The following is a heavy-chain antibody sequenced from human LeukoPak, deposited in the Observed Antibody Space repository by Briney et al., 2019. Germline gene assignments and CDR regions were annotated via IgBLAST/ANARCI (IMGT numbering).Heavy chain of an antibody. CDR3: ARDHLPYSSSGDWFDP. Sequence: SETLSLTCSVSGGSISSKSYYWAWIRQPPGKGLEWIGSLYYTGSTNYSPPLKSRVTISGDTSKNQTSLKLSSVTAADTAVYYCARDHLPYSSSGDWFDPWGQGTLVSVSS. J-gene: IGHJ5*02. D-gene: IGHD6-13*01. V-gene: IGHV4-39*02. CDR1: GGSISSKSYY. CDR2: LYYTGST.